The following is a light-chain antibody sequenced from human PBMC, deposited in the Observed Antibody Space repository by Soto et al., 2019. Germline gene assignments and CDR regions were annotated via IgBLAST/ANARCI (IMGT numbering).Light chain of an antibody. J-gene: IGKJ5*01. CDR2: WAS. V-gene: IGKV4-1*01. CDR1: ISILFSSNNKNY. CDR3: QQYFTTPLT. Sequence: IVMTQSPYSLPVSLAERATITCNSCISILFSSNNKNYLAWYLQKPRQPPKLLIYWASTRESGVPDRFSGSGSGTDFSLTISSLQAEDVAVYYCQQYFTTPLTFGQGTRLEI.